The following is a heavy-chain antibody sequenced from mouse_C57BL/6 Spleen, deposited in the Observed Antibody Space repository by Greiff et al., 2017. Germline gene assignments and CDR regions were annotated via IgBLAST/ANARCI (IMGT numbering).Heavy chain of an antibody. Sequence: QVQLKQPGAELVKPGASVKMSCKASGYTFTSYWMHWVKQRPGRGLEGIGRLDPISGGTKYNEKFKRKATLTVDKPSSTAYMQLSSLTSEDSAVSYCARDRITTVEGYYYSMDYWGQGTSVTVSS. J-gene: IGHJ4*01. CDR3: ARDRITTVEGYYYSMDY. CDR2: LDPISGGT. V-gene: IGHV1-72*01. D-gene: IGHD1-1*01. CDR1: GYTFTSYW.